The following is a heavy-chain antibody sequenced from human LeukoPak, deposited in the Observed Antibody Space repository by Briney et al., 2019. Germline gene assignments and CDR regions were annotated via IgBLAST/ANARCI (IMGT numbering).Heavy chain of an antibody. CDR1: GYTFTGYY. CDR3: ARDLHYDILTGYLTGWFDP. Sequence: ASVKVSCKASGYTFTGYYMHWVRQAAGQGLEWMGWINTFSCGTNYAQKFQRRVTMTRDTSISTAYMELSRLRSDDTAVYYCARDLHYDILTGYLTGWFDPWGQGTLVTVSS. V-gene: IGHV1-2*02. CDR2: INTFSCGT. J-gene: IGHJ5*02. D-gene: IGHD3-9*01.